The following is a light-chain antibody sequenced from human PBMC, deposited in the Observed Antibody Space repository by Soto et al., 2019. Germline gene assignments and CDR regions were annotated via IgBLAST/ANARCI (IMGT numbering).Light chain of an antibody. CDR2: WAS. J-gene: IGKJ2*01. Sequence: DIVMTQSPDSLAVSLGERATINCKSSQSVLYSSNNKNYFAWYQQRPGQPPKLLIYWASTRESGVPDRFSGSGSGTDFTLTITSLQAEDLAVYYCQQYYSTPPTFGQGTKLEIK. CDR3: QQYYSTPPT. CDR1: QSVLYSSNNKNY. V-gene: IGKV4-1*01.